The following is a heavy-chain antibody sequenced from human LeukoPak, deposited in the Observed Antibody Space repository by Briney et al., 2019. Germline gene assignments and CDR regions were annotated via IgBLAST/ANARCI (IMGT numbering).Heavy chain of an antibody. D-gene: IGHD1-26*01. J-gene: IGHJ4*02. CDR3: ARDRDSGSSSNRFFFDY. V-gene: IGHV4-4*07. Sequence: SETLSLTCSVSGGSISGYYWSWIRQPAGKGLEWIGRIYSSGSTYTSGTTNYNPSLKSRVTISVDKSKNQFSLKLSSVTAADTAVYYCARDRDSGSSSNRFFFDYWGQGTLVTVSS. CDR1: GGSISGYY. CDR2: IYSSGSTYTSGTT.